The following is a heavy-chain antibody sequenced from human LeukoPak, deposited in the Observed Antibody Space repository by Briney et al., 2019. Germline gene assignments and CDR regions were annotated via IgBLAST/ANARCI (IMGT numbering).Heavy chain of an antibody. CDR3: ARALSLGYCSTTSCYFFDY. J-gene: IGHJ4*02. V-gene: IGHV1-8*03. CDR1: GYTFTSYD. D-gene: IGHD2-2*01. CDR2: MNPNSGNT. Sequence: ASVKVSCKASGYTFTSYDINWVRQATGQGLEWMGWMNPNSGNTGYAQKFQGRVTITRNTSISTAYMELSSLRSEDTAVYYCARALSLGYCSTTSCYFFDYWGQGTLVTVSS.